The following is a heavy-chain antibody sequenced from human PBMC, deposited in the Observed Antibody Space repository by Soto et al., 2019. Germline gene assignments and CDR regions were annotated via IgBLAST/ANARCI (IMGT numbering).Heavy chain of an antibody. Sequence: QVQLQESGPGLVKPSQTLSLTCTVSGGSINSANYYWNWIRQPPGKGLEWIGFTSHSGSAYYNPSLKSRVTISVDTSKNQFSLKVTSVTAADTAVYYCDISRDPYGDYGRNAFDIWGQGTMATVSS. V-gene: IGHV4-30-4*01. CDR1: GGSINSANYY. CDR2: TSHSGSA. CDR3: DISRDPYGDYGRNAFDI. D-gene: IGHD4-17*01. J-gene: IGHJ3*02.